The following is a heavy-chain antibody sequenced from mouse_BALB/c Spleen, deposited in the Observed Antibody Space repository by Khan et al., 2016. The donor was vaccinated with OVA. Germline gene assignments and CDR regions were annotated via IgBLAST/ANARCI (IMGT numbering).Heavy chain of an antibody. J-gene: IGHJ3*01. CDR2: ISGGGSYT. V-gene: IGHV5-6*01. Sequence: EVELVESGGDLVKPGGSLKLSCAASGFTFSTYGMSWVRQTPDKRLEWVATISGGGSYTYYPDSVKGRVTISRDNAKNTLYLQVSSLKSEDTAMYYCARLAYYYNREGFAYWGQGTLVTVSA. CDR3: ARLAYYYNREGFAY. CDR1: GFTFSTYG. D-gene: IGHD1-1*01.